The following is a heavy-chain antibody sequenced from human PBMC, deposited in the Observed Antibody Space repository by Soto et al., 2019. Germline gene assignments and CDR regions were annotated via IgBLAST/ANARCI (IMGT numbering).Heavy chain of an antibody. CDR2: ISGSGGST. CDR3: AKADYDILTGLYYFDY. V-gene: IGHV3-23*01. Sequence: PGGSLRLSCAASGFTFSSYAMSWVRQAPGKGLEWVSAISGSGGSTYYADSVKGRFTISRDNSKNTLYLQMNSLRAEDTAVYYCAKADYDILTGLYYFDYWGQGTLVTVSS. J-gene: IGHJ4*02. CDR1: GFTFSSYA. D-gene: IGHD3-9*01.